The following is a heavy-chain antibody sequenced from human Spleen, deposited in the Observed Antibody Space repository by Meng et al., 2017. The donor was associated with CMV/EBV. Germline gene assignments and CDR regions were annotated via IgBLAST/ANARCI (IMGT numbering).Heavy chain of an antibody. D-gene: IGHD3-10*01. J-gene: IGHJ5*02. V-gene: IGHV3-21*01. CDR2: ISSGGTYI. CDR3: ARDMVRGVKGWFDP. CDR1: GFTFRSYS. Sequence: SGFTFRSYSMNWVRQAPGKGLEWVSSISSGGTYINYTDSVKGRFTISRDNAKNSLYLQMNNLRVEDTAVYYCARDMVRGVKGWFDPWGQGTLVTVSS.